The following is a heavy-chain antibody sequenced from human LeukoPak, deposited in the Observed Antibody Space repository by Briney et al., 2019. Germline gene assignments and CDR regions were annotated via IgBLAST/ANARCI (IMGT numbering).Heavy chain of an antibody. CDR2: IYYNRGT. CDR1: GGSISNSAYH. V-gene: IGHV4-39*01. D-gene: IGHD3-22*01. J-gene: IGHJ4*02. CDR3: ARLLVGVTTTHSGDC. Sequence: PSETLSLTCTVSGGSISNSAYHWGWIRQPPGRGLEWIGTIYYNRGTYYNPSLKSRVTISVDTSKNQFSLKLSSVTAADTAVYYCARLLVGVTTTHSGDCWGQGTLVTVSS.